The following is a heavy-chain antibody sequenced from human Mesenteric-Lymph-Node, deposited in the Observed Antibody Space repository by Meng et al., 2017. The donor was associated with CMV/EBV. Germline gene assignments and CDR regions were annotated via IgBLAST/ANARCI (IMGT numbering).Heavy chain of an antibody. J-gene: IGHJ4*02. CDR1: GFTVSTHY. CDR2: IYSNGST. Sequence: GESLKISCAASGFTVSTHYMTWVRQAPGKGLEWVSFIYSNGSTYYADSVKGRFTISRDNSKNTLSLRMSSLRVEDTAVYYCARGGPRLTTVATFDFWGQGMLVTVSS. D-gene: IGHD4-11*01. CDR3: ARGGPRLTTVATFDF. V-gene: IGHV3-53*01.